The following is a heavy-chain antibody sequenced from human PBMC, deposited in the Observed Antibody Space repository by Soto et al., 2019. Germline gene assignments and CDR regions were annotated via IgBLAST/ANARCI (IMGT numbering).Heavy chain of an antibody. CDR2: IKGKPDGGAT. J-gene: IGHJ4*02. Sequence: EVQLVESGGGLVKPGESLRLSCAASGLTFTNAWLSWVRQAPGKGLEWVGRIKGKPDGGATDYAAPVKGRFTISRDDSNNTLYLHMGSLNTEDTAVYFFTNYSGFDWWGQGPLVTVSS. V-gene: IGHV3-15*07. CDR3: TNYSGFDW. D-gene: IGHD5-12*01. CDR1: GLTFTNAW.